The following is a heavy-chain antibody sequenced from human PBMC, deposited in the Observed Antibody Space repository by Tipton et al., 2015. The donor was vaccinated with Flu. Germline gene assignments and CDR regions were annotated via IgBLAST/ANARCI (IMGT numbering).Heavy chain of an antibody. Sequence: TLSLTCAVYGGSFSGSYWSWIRQFPGKGLEWIGEVNHSGGTNYNPSLRSRVTISVDTSKNQFSLRMTSMTAADAAIYYCARAIPRAAIFGDTRNPIRRGNYFDPWGQGTLVIVSS. CDR1: GGSFSGSY. CDR3: ARAIPRAAIFGDTRNPIRRGNYFDP. D-gene: IGHD3-3*01. J-gene: IGHJ5*02. V-gene: IGHV4-34*01. CDR2: VNHSGGT.